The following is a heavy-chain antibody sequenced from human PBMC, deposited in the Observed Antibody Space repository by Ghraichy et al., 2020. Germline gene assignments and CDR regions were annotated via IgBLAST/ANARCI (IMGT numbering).Heavy chain of an antibody. D-gene: IGHD3-16*01. Sequence: GGSLRLSCAASGFTFSSYAMSWVRQAPGKGLEWVSAISASGASTYYADSLKGRFTISRDNSKNTLYLQMNSLRAEDTALYYCAKDYSGGSPYYFDYWGQGTLVTVSS. CDR2: ISASGAST. V-gene: IGHV3-23*01. CDR1: GFTFSSYA. CDR3: AKDYSGGSPYYFDY. J-gene: IGHJ4*02.